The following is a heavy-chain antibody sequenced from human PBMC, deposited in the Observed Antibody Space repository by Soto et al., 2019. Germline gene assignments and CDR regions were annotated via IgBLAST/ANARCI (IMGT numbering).Heavy chain of an antibody. CDR3: VKYPHDGWYDSFAL. Sequence: GGSLRLSCAASGFTFSIYAMSWVRQAPGKGLEWVSSISGSGSSTYNADSVKGRFTFSRDNSKNTLYLQMNSLRTDDTAVYYCVKYPHDGWYDSFALWGQGTLLIVSS. J-gene: IGHJ4*02. D-gene: IGHD6-19*01. CDR2: ISGSGSST. CDR1: GFTFSIYA. V-gene: IGHV3-23*01.